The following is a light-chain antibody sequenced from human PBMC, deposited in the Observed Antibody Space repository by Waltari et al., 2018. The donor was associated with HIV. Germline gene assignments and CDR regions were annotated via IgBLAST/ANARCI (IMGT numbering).Light chain of an antibody. J-gene: IGLJ2*01. V-gene: IGLV2-14*03. CDR3: SSYTSSTYVV. Sequence: ITISCTGTSNDVGGYNYVSWYQQHPGKVPKLMINDVSNRPSGVSYRFSGSKSGNTASLTISGLQAEDEADYYCSSYTSSTYVVFGGGTKLTVL. CDR2: DVS. CDR1: SNDVGGYNY.